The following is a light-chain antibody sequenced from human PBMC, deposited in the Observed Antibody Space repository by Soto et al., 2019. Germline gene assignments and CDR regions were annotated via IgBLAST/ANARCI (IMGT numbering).Light chain of an antibody. J-gene: IGKJ2*02. CDR1: QGVGTN. CDR3: QQYNNWPPWT. V-gene: IGKV3-15*01. Sequence: EIVMTQSPAPLSLSPGERAPFSCRASQGVGTNLAWSQQKPAQAPRLLIYGASTRATGIPARFSGSGSGTEFTLTISSLQSEDFAVYYCQQYNNWPPWTFGQGTKLEIK. CDR2: GAS.